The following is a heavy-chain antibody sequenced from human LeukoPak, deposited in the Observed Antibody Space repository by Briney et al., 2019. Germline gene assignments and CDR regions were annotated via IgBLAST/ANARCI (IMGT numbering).Heavy chain of an antibody. CDR3: AKGPYYYDSSGPFDY. D-gene: IGHD3-22*01. J-gene: IGHJ4*02. CDR2: ISWNSGSI. CDR1: GFTFDDYA. V-gene: IGHV3-9*01. Sequence: PGGSLGLSCAASGFTFDDYAMHWVRQAPGKGLEWVSGISWNSGSIGYADSVKGRFTISRDNAKNSLYLQMNSLRAEDTALYYCAKGPYYYDSSGPFDYWGQGTLVTVSS.